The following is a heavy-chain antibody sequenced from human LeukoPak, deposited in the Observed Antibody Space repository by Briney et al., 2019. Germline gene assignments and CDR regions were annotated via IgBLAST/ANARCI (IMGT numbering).Heavy chain of an antibody. CDR2: IYYSGST. CDR1: DGSISSYY. CDR3: ARETIIVGRAEFGP. Sequence: SETLSLTCTVSDGSISSYYWSWIRQPPGKGLEWIGYIYYSGSTNYNPSLKSRVTISVDTSKNQFSLKLSSVTAADTAVYYCARETIIVGRAEFGPWGQGTLVTVSS. V-gene: IGHV4-59*01. J-gene: IGHJ5*02. D-gene: IGHD3-22*01.